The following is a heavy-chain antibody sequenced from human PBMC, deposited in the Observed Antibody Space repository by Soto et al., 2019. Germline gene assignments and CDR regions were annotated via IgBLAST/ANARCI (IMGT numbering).Heavy chain of an antibody. CDR1: GYTFTNYG. J-gene: IGHJ5*02. CDR3: ARGFYWSNGVWYDGFDP. D-gene: IGHD2-8*01. V-gene: IGHV1-18*01. CDR2: ISGDDGDT. Sequence: GASVKVSCKSSGYTFTNYGISWVRQAPGQGCEWMGWISGDDGDTNYAQKFQGRVTMTTDTYTSTAYMDVRDLGSDDTGVYYCARGFYWSNGVWYDGFDPWGQGTLVTVSS.